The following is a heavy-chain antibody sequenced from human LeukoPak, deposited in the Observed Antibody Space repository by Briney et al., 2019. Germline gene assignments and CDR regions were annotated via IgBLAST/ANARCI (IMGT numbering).Heavy chain of an antibody. Sequence: SVKVSCKASGGTFSSYAISWVRQAPGQGLEWMGGIIPIFGTANYAQKFQGRVTMTRDTSTSTVFMELSSLRSEDTAVYYCARVGCSGSTCYYYFDYWGQGTLVTVSS. CDR2: IIPIFGTA. CDR1: GGTFSSYA. D-gene: IGHD2-2*01. CDR3: ARVGCSGSTCYYYFDY. V-gene: IGHV1-69*05. J-gene: IGHJ4*02.